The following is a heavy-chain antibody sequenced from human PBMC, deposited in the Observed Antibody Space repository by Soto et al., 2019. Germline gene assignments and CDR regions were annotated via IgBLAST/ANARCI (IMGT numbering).Heavy chain of an antibody. Sequence: QVQLVQSGAEVKKPGSSVKVSCKTSGGTFSKDAINWVRQAPGQGLEWMGLIIPVFGSPIYAQKFQGRITITADESTSTAFMDLSSLRSEHTAVYYCTRVLGYTFEPGKTRYSALDVWGQGTTVSVSS. CDR3: TRVLGYTFEPGKTRYSALDV. CDR2: IIPVFGSP. V-gene: IGHV1-69*01. CDR1: GGTFSKDA. J-gene: IGHJ6*02. D-gene: IGHD2-15*01.